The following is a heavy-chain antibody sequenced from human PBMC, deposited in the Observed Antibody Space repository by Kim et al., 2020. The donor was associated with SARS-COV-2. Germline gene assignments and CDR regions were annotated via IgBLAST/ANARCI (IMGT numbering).Heavy chain of an antibody. CDR2: TYYRSKWYN. J-gene: IGHJ6*02. CDR1: GDSVSSNSAA. Sequence: SQTLSLTCAISGDSVSSNSAAWNWIRQSPSRGLEWLGRTYYRSKWYNDYAVSVKSRITINPDTSKNQFSLQLNSVTPEDTTVYYCARAEYSSSYDYYYYGMDVWDQGTTVTVSS. D-gene: IGHD6-6*01. V-gene: IGHV6-1*01. CDR3: ARAEYSSSYDYYYYGMDV.